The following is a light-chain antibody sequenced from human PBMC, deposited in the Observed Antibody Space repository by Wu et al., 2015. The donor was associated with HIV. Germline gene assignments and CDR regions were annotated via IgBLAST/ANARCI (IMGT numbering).Light chain of an antibody. CDR1: QSVTNNY. V-gene: IGKV3-20*01. Sequence: ENVLTQSPGTLSLSPGGRATLSCRASQSVTNNYFAWFQQKPGQAPRLLIYSASSRATGIPDRFSGSGSGTDFTLTITRLEPEDFAVYYCQQYESSITFGQGTRLDIK. CDR3: QQYESSIT. J-gene: IGKJ5*01. CDR2: SAS.